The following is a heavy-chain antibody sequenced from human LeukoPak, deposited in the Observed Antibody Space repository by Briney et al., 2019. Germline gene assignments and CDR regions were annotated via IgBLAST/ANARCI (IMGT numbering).Heavy chain of an antibody. V-gene: IGHV4-59*01. CDR2: IYYSGST. Sequence: SETLSLTCTVSGGSISSYYWSWIRQPPGKGLEWIGYIYYSGSTNYNPSLKSRVTISVDTSKNQFSLKLSSVTAADTAVYYCARDLGVRYYGSGSPNAFDIWGQGTMVTVSS. J-gene: IGHJ3*02. CDR1: GGSISSYY. D-gene: IGHD3-10*01. CDR3: ARDLGVRYYGSGSPNAFDI.